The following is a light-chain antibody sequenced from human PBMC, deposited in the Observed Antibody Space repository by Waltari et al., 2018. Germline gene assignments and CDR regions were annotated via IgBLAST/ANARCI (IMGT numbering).Light chain of an antibody. CDR1: TSNVGAYNF. V-gene: IGLV2-14*01. J-gene: IGLJ3*02. CDR3: TSFTSRSTWV. Sequence: QSALTQPVPVSESPGQSIPISCTGTTSNVGAYNFVHWYQQQPGKAPKLMIYEVSNRPSGVSSRFSASKSGNTASLTISGLQAEDEADYYCTSFTSRSTWVFGGGTKLTVL. CDR2: EVS.